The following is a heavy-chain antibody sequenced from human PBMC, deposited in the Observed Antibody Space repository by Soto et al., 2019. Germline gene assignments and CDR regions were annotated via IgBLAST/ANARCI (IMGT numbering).Heavy chain of an antibody. CDR2: ISASSDIT. J-gene: IGHJ6*03. CDR3: AKRSVVIPTAIAGYFYMDV. V-gene: IGHV3-23*01. CDR1: GFTFSRYA. Sequence: EVQLLESGGGWIQPGGSLRLSCVGSGFTFSRYAMSWVRQAPGKGLEWVSVISASSDITYNADSVKGRFTISRDNSKNTVYLQMNSLRGEDTAVYYCAKRSVVIPTAIAGYFYMDVWGKGTSVTVSS. D-gene: IGHD2-2*02.